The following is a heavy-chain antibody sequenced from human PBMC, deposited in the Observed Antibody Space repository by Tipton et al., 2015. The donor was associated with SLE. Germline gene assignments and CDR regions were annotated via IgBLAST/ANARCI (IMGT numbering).Heavy chain of an antibody. D-gene: IGHD5-18*01. J-gene: IGHJ2*01. Sequence: LRLSCTVSGGSISSHYWSWIRQPPGKGLEWIGYIYYSGSTNYNPSLKSRVTISVDTSKNQFSLKLSSVTAADTAVYYCARGGPPWIQLWYLWYFDLWGRGTLVTVSS. CDR1: GGSISSHY. CDR3: ARGGPPWIQLWYLWYFDL. CDR2: IYYSGST. V-gene: IGHV4-59*11.